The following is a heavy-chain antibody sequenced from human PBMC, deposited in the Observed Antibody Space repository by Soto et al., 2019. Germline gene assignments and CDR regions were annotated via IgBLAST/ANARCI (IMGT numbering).Heavy chain of an antibody. CDR2: ISGSGGST. Sequence: GGSLRLSCVGSGFTSTTYGFHWVRQAPGKGLEWVSAISGSGGSTYYADSVKGRFTISRDNSKNTLYLQMNSLRAEDTAIYYCAKGVDSSGRYGTRNFDYWGQGTLVTVSS. CDR3: AKGVDSSGRYGTRNFDY. D-gene: IGHD3-22*01. CDR1: GFTSTTYG. J-gene: IGHJ4*02. V-gene: IGHV3-23*01.